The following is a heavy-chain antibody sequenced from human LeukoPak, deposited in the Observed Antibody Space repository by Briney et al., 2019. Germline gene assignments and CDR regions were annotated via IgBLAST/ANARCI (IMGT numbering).Heavy chain of an antibody. D-gene: IGHD2-15*01. CDR3: ARSRGSWTSEFDY. Sequence: GGSLRLSCAASGFTFSSYWMHWVRQTPEKGLVWVSRINIDGGFTFYADSVKGRFTISRDNAKNTVYLQMDSLTAEDTAVYYCARSRGSWTSEFDYWGQGTLVTVSS. CDR1: GFTFSSYW. V-gene: IGHV3-74*01. CDR2: INIDGGFT. J-gene: IGHJ4*02.